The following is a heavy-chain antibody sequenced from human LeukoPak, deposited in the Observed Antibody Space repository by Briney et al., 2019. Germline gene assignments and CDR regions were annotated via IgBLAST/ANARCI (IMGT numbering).Heavy chain of an antibody. V-gene: IGHV1-18*01. CDR2: ISAYNGNT. J-gene: IGHJ6*02. CDR3: ARSSSPYYYGMDV. CDR1: GYTFTSYG. Sequence: ASVKVSCKASGYTFTSYGISWVRQAPGQGLEWMGWISAYNGNTNYAQKLQGRVTMTTDTSTSTAYMELSRLRSDDTAVYYCARSSSPYYYGMDVWGQGTTVTVSS. D-gene: IGHD2-2*01.